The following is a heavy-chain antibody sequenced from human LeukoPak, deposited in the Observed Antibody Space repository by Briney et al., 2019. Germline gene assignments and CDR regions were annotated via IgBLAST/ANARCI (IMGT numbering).Heavy chain of an antibody. V-gene: IGHV3-30*18. Sequence: PGGSLRLSCAASGFTFSSYGMHWVRQAPGKGLEWVAGISYDGRDKYYADSVKGRFTIPRDNSKNTLNLQMDGLRAEDTAVYYCAKPRGGDSWAFYVWGQGTMVTVSS. D-gene: IGHD2-21*02. CDR2: ISYDGRDK. CDR1: GFTFSSYG. J-gene: IGHJ3*01. CDR3: AKPRGGDSWAFYV.